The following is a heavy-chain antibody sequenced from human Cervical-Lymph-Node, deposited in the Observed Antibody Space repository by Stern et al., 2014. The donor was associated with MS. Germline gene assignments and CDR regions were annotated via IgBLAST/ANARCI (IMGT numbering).Heavy chain of an antibody. D-gene: IGHD5-12*01. V-gene: IGHV3-23*04. Sequence: EDQLVESGGGLVQPGGSLRLSCAASGFTFSSYAMSWVRQAPGKGLEWVSAISGSGGSTYYADSVKGRFTISRDNSKNTLYLQMNSLRAEDTAVYYCANNIVATQDFDYWGHYWGQGTLVTVSS. CDR2: ISGSGGST. J-gene: IGHJ4*02. CDR3: ANNIVATQDFDYWGHY. CDR1: GFTFSSYA.